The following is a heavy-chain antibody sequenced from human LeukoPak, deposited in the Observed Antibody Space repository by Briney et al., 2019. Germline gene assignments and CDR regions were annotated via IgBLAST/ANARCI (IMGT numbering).Heavy chain of an antibody. J-gene: IGHJ4*02. CDR2: INHSGST. V-gene: IGHV4-34*01. Sequence: PSETLSLTCAVYGGSFSGYYWSWIRQPPGKGREWIGEINHSGSTNYTPSLNTRLTLSVDTSKTQFSLQLSSLTAADTALYYCARRAGYCSSTSCYPFDYWGQGTLVTVSS. CDR3: ARRAGYCSSTSCYPFDY. CDR1: GGSFSGYY. D-gene: IGHD2-2*01.